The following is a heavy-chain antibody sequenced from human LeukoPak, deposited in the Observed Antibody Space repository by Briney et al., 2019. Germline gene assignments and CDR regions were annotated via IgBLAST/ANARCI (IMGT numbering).Heavy chain of an antibody. V-gene: IGHV3-64*04. Sequence: GGSLRLSCSASGFTFSGSAMHWVRQAPGKGLEYVSVISSNGDSTYYADSVKGRFTISRDDSKNTLFLQMNSLKTEDTATYYCTTPKYSGYDFYFWGQGTLVTVSS. CDR2: ISSNGDST. D-gene: IGHD5-12*01. J-gene: IGHJ4*02. CDR3: TTPKYSGYDFYF. CDR1: GFTFSGSA.